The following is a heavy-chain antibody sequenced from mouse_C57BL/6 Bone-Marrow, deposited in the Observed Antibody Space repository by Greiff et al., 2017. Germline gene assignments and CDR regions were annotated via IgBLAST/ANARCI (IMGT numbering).Heavy chain of an antibody. CDR3: ARVGRVDY. CDR2: ISYDGSN. Sequence: EVHLVESGPGLVKPSQSLSLTCSVTGYSITSGYYWNWIRQFPGNKLEWMGYISYDGSNNYNPSLKNRISITRDTSKNQFFLKLNSVTTEDTATYYCARVGRVDYWGQGTTLTVSS. V-gene: IGHV3-6*01. J-gene: IGHJ2*01. D-gene: IGHD4-1*01. CDR1: GYSITSGYY.